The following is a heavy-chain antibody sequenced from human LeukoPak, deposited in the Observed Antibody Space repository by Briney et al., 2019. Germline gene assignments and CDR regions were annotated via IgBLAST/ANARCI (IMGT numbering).Heavy chain of an antibody. D-gene: IGHD4-17*01. CDR1: GFIVNTNY. Sequence: QAGGSLRLSCAASGFIVNTNYMTWVRQAPGRGLEWVSFIYADGNTYYADSVKGRFTISRDISKNAMYLQMNSLRAEDTAVYYCARDSYGDANFDSWGQGTLVTVSS. CDR3: ARDSYGDANFDS. J-gene: IGHJ4*02. V-gene: IGHV3-53*01. CDR2: IYADGNT.